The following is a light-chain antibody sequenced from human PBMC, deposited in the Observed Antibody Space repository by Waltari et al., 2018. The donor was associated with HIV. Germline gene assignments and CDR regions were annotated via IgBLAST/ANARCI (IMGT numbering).Light chain of an antibody. V-gene: IGLV6-57*04. J-gene: IGLJ3*02. CDR2: EDN. CDR3: QSYDSNDPWV. Sequence: NFKLTQPLSVSESPGKTVTISCTRSSGNIASNSVQWYQQRPGSAPTTVIYEDNQRPSGVPDRFSGSIDSSSNSASLTISGLKTEDEADYYCQSYDSNDPWVFGGGTKLTVL. CDR1: SGNIASNS.